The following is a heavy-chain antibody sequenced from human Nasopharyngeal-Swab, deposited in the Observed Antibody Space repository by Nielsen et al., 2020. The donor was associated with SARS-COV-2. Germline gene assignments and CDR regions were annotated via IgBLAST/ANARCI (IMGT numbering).Heavy chain of an antibody. CDR1: GFTFSAYD. CDR2: ISSSGSTI. V-gene: IGHV3-48*03. Sequence: GESLKISCAASGFTFSAYDMNWVRQAPGKGLEWVSYISSSGSTIYYADSVKGRFTISRDNSKNSLYLQMNSLRTEDTALYYCAGGAAYWGQGTLVTVSS. D-gene: IGHD2-15*01. J-gene: IGHJ4*02. CDR3: AGGAAY.